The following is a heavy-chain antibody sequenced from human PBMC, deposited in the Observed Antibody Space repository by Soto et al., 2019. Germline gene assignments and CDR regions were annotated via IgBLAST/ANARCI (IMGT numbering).Heavy chain of an antibody. CDR3: AKSRLVMTSSCFDS. D-gene: IGHD2-21*02. CDR1: GFTLSSYA. CDR2: ISASGSRS. V-gene: IGHV3-23*01. Sequence: PGGSLRLSCAASGFTLSSYAMGWVRQAPGKGLEWVSDISASGSRSSYADFVRGRFTVSRDNSKNTLFLQMNRLSVDDTAVYYCAKSRLVMTSSCFDSWGQGALVTVSS. J-gene: IGHJ4*02.